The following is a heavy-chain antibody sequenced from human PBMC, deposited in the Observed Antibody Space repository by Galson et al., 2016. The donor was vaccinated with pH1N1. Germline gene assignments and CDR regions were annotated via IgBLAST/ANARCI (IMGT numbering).Heavy chain of an antibody. J-gene: IGHJ4*02. D-gene: IGHD5-18*01. V-gene: IGHV1-69*06. CDR2: IIPLFGTA. Sequence: SVKVSCKASGGTFNNYAISWVRQAPGRGLEWMGRIIPLFGTANYAPKFQGRVTIIADKYTNTAYMELSSLRSDDTAVYYCARGEPYTYGCRVEDWGQGTLVTVSS. CDR3: ARGEPYTYGCRVED. CDR1: GGTFNNYA.